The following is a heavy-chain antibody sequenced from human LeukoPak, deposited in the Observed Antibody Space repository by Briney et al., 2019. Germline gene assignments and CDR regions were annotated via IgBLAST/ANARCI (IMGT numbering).Heavy chain of an antibody. V-gene: IGHV4-34*01. J-gene: IGHJ6*03. CDR1: GGSFSGYY. CDR3: ARVWNNYYYYMDV. CDR2: INHSGST. D-gene: IGHD1/OR15-1a*01. Sequence: PSETLSLTCAVYGGSFSGYYWSWTRQPPGKGLEWIGEINHSGSTNYNPSLKSRVTISVDTSKNQFSLKLSSVTAADTAVYYCARVWNNYYYYMDVWGKGTTVTVSS.